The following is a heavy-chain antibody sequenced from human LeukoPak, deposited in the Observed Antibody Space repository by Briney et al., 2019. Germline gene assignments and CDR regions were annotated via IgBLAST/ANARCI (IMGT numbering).Heavy chain of an antibody. CDR3: ARMFSGGSCFDY. CDR2: IKEDGSEK. CDR1: GFTFSIYW. Sequence: PGGSLRLSCAASGFTFSIYWMSLVRQAPGKGLEWVANIKEDGSEKYYVDSVKGRFTISRDNAKNSLYLQMNSLRAEDTAVYYCARMFSGGSCFDYWGQGTLVTVSS. J-gene: IGHJ4*02. V-gene: IGHV3-7*01. D-gene: IGHD2-15*01.